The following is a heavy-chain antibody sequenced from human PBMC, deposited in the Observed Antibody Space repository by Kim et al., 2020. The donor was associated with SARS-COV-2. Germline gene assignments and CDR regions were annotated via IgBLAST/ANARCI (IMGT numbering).Heavy chain of an antibody. CDR3: ARSRLYCSGGSCYFPFGMDV. CDR2: INPNSGGT. D-gene: IGHD2-15*01. V-gene: IGHV1-2*06. J-gene: IGHJ6*02. Sequence: ASVKVSCKASGYTFTGYYMHWVRQAPGQGLEWMGRINPNSGGTNYAQKFQGRVTMTRDTSISTAYMELSRLRSDDTAVYYCARSRLYCSGGSCYFPFGMDVWGQGTTVTVSS. CDR1: GYTFTGYY.